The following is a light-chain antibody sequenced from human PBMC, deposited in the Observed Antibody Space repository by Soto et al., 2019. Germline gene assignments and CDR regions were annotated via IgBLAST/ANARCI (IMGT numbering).Light chain of an antibody. CDR3: QQYGSSPIT. CDR2: GAS. J-gene: IGKJ4*01. Sequence: EIVLTQSPGTLSLSPGERATLSCRASQSVSSSYLAWYQQKPGQAPRLLIYGASSRATGIPDRFSGSGSGTDFTLTIRRLEPEDVAVYYCQQYGSSPITFGGGTKVEIK. V-gene: IGKV3-20*01. CDR1: QSVSSSY.